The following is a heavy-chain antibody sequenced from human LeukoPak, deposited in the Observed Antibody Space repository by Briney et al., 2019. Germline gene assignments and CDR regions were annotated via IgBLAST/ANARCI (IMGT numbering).Heavy chain of an antibody. CDR1: GFTFRNYG. CDR2: KRYDGTNE. D-gene: IGHD3-10*01. Sequence: GGSLRLSCVASGFTFRNYGMHWVRQAPGKGLEWVAFKRYDGTNEDYADSVKGRFTISRDNSKNTVSLQMNSLRTDDTAVYYCARIIAYGSGSYLYYYYYMDVWGKGTTVTISS. J-gene: IGHJ6*03. V-gene: IGHV3-30*02. CDR3: ARIIAYGSGSYLYYYYYMDV.